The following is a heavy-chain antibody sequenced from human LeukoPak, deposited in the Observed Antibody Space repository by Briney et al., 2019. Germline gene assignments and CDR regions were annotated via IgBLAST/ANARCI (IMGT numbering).Heavy chain of an antibody. CDR3: AQSRGAFDI. D-gene: IGHD3-10*01. V-gene: IGHV3-53*01. CDR2: LYSSGTT. J-gene: IGHJ3*02. Sequence: GGSLRLSCAASGLTGSGSYMDWVRQAPGKGLEWGSVLYSSGTTYYADSAKGGFTISRDNSKHTLYHQLNSLSAEDTAIYYCAQSRGAFDIWGQGTMVTVSS. CDR1: GLTGSGSY.